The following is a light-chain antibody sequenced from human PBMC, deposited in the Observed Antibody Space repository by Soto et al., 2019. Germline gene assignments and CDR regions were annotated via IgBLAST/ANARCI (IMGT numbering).Light chain of an antibody. Sequence: EIVLTQSPGTLSLSPGERATLSCRASQSVSSSYLAWYQQKPGQAPRLLIYGASSRDTGIPDRFSGSGSGTDFTLTISRLEPEDCAVYYCQQYGSSPYTFGQGNKLEIK. CDR3: QQYGSSPYT. CDR1: QSVSSSY. CDR2: GAS. V-gene: IGKV3-20*01. J-gene: IGKJ2*01.